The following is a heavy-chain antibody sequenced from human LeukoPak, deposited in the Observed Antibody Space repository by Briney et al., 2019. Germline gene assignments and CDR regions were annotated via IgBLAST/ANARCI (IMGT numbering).Heavy chain of an antibody. CDR3: ARDGSGYYYPLFDY. D-gene: IGHD3-22*01. CDR2: IYSGGST. J-gene: IGHJ4*02. V-gene: IGHV3-66*01. Sequence: GGSLRLSCAASGFTVSSNYMSWVRQAPGKGLEWVSVIYSGGSTYYADSVKGRFTISRDNSKNTLYLQMNSLRAEDTAVYYCARDGSGYYYPLFDYWGQGTLVTVSS. CDR1: GFTVSSNY.